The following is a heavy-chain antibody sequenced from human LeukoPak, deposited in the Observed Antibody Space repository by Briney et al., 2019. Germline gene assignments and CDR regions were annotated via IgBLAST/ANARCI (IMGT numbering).Heavy chain of an antibody. CDR2: IIPIFGTA. CDR3: AIPPPAYYDFWSGYMLAFDI. D-gene: IGHD3-3*01. Sequence: SVNVSCKASGGTFSSYAISWVRQAPGQGLEWMGGIIPIFGTANYAQKFQGRVTITADESTSTAYMELSSLRSEDTAVYYCAIPPPAYYDFWSGYMLAFDIWGQGTMVTVSS. CDR1: GGTFSSYA. V-gene: IGHV1-69*13. J-gene: IGHJ3*02.